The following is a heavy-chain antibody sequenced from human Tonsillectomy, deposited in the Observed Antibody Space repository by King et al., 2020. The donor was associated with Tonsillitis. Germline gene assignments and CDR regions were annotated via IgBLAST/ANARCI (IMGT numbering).Heavy chain of an antibody. J-gene: IGHJ4*02. CDR1: GFTFDDYA. D-gene: IGHD5-18*01. V-gene: IGHV3-43*02. CDR2: ISGDGGST. Sequence: VQLVQSGGGVVQPGGSLRLSCAASGFTFDDYAMHWVRQAPGKGLEWVSLISGDGGSTYYADSVKGRFTISRENSKNSLYLQMNSLRTEDTALYYCAKDIHSYGYDYFDYWGQGTLVTVSS. CDR3: AKDIHSYGYDYFDY.